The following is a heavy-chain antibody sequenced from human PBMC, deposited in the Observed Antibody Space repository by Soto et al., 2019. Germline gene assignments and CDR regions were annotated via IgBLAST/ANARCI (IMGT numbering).Heavy chain of an antibody. V-gene: IGHV1-69*02. CDR1: GGTFSRYT. CDR3: ASHFTGVLVLGTSPPGGDNYGWDV. Sequence: QVQLVQSGAEVKKPGSSVKVSCKASGGTFSRYTFTWVRQAPGQGLEWMGRIIPILDIPNYAQNFQGRVTITADKSPSTSYMGLSSLTSDETAVYYCASHFTGVLVLGTSPPGGDNYGWDVWGQGTTVTVSS. CDR2: IIPILDIP. D-gene: IGHD2-8*02. J-gene: IGHJ6*02.